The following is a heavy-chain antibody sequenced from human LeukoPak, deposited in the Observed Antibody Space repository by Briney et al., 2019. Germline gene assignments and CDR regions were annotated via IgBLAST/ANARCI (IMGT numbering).Heavy chain of an antibody. CDR1: GFTVSSNY. Sequence: GGSLRLSCAASGFTVSSNYMSWVRQAPGKGLEWVSVIYSGGSTYYADSVKGRFTISRDNSKNTLYRQMNSLRAEDTAVYYCARGLWSSYFDYWGQGTLVTVSS. CDR3: ARGLWSSYFDY. D-gene: IGHD3-16*01. CDR2: IYSGGST. V-gene: IGHV3-66*01. J-gene: IGHJ4*02.